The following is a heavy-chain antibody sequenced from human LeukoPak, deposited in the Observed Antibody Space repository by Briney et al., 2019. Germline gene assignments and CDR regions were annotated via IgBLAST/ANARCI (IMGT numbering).Heavy chain of an antibody. V-gene: IGHV3-23*01. CDR2: ISGSGGST. CDR3: ANLGRDSSLYYFDY. J-gene: IGHJ4*02. CDR1: GFTFSSYA. Sequence: GGSLRLSCAASGFTFSSYAMSWVRQAPGKGLEWVSAISGSGGSTYYADSVKGRFTISRDNSKDTLYLQMNSLRAEDTAVYYCANLGRDSSLYYFDYWGQGTLVTVSS. D-gene: IGHD6-13*01.